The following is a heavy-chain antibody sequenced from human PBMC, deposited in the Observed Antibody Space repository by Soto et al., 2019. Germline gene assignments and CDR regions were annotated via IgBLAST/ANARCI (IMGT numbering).Heavy chain of an antibody. CDR2: IYYSGST. D-gene: IGHD3-3*01. V-gene: IGHV4-31*03. CDR1: GGSISSGGYY. CDR3: ARDQYDFWSGYPSYYYGMDV. J-gene: IGHJ6*02. Sequence: SETLSLTCTVSGGSISSGGYYWSWIRQHPGKGLEWIGYIYYSGSTYYNPSLKSRVTISVDTSKNQFSLKLSSVTAADTAVYYCARDQYDFWSGYPSYYYGMDVWGQGTKVTVS.